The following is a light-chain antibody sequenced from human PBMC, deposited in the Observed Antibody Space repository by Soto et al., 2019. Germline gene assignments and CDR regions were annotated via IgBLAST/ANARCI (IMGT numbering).Light chain of an antibody. CDR1: QDIMNY. Sequence: DIQLTQSPSSLSASVGDRVSITCRASQDIMNYVAWYQQKPGKVPRLLIYGASTLQSGVPSRFSGSESGTYFTLTISSLQPEDVATYYCQRYGSLPWVFGQGTRVEI. CDR2: GAS. V-gene: IGKV1-27*01. CDR3: QRYGSLPWV. J-gene: IGKJ1*01.